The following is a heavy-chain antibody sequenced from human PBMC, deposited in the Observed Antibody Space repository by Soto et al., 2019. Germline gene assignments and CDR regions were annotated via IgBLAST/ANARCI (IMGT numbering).Heavy chain of an antibody. Sequence: GGSLRLSCAASQFTFSTYSMNWVRQAPGKGLEWISYISSTSSNTYYADSVKGRFTVSRDNSKNTLYLQMNSLRAEDTAVYFCAREVVLTKWYFDNWGQGISVTVSS. CDR1: QFTFSTYS. J-gene: IGHJ4*02. D-gene: IGHD1-26*01. CDR2: ISSTSSNT. CDR3: AREVVLTKWYFDN. V-gene: IGHV3-48*01.